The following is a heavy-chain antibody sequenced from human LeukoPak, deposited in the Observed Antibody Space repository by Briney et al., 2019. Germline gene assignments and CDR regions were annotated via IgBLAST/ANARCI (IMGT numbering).Heavy chain of an antibody. D-gene: IGHD1-7*01. V-gene: IGHV4-4*02. CDR3: ARDNWNYGSSMDV. CDR1: GGSISSSNW. Sequence: SGTLSLTCAVSGGSISSSNWWSWVRQPPGKGLEWIGEIYHSGSTNYNPSLKSRVTISVDTSKNQFSLKLSSVTAADTAVYHCARDNWNYGSSMDVWGQGTTVTVSS. CDR2: IYHSGST. J-gene: IGHJ6*02.